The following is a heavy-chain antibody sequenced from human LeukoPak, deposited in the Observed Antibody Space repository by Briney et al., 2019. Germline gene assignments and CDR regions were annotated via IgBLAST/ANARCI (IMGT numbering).Heavy chain of an antibody. J-gene: IGHJ1*01. CDR2: IKSDGST. CDR3: ARAPSEIGGYYPEYFRH. V-gene: IGHV3-74*01. Sequence: PGGSLRLCCVASGFTFSSYWMHWVRQAPGKGLVWASRIKSDGSTNYADSVKGRFTISRDNAKNTVSLQMNSLRAEDTGVYFCARAPSEIGGYYPEYFRHWGQGTLVTVSS. CDR1: GFTFSSYW. D-gene: IGHD3-22*01.